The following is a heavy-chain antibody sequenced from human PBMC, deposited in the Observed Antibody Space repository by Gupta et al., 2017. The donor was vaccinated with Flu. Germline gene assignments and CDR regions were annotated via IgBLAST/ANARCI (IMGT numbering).Heavy chain of an antibody. CDR2: INSEGSST. CDR3: ARRSGGEWELRGSYFFDY. V-gene: IGHV3-74*01. J-gene: IGHJ4*02. Sequence: EGLVWVSRINSEGSSTTYADSVKGRLTISRDNAKNTLYLQMNSLRAEDTAGYYCARRSGGEWELRGSYFFDYWGQGALVTVSS. D-gene: IGHD1-26*01.